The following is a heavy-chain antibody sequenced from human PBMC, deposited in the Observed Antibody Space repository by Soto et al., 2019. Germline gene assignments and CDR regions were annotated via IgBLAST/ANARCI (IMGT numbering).Heavy chain of an antibody. CDR2: ISYDGSNK. J-gene: IGHJ4*02. V-gene: IGHV3-30*18. CDR1: GFTFSSYG. CDR3: AKDQGDYYDSSVSYYFDS. D-gene: IGHD3-22*01. Sequence: GGSLRLSCAASGFTFSSYGMHWVRQAPGKGLEWVAVISYDGSNKYYADSVKGRFTISRDNSKNTLYLQMNSLRAEDTAVYYCAKDQGDYYDSSVSYYFDSWGQGTLVTVSS.